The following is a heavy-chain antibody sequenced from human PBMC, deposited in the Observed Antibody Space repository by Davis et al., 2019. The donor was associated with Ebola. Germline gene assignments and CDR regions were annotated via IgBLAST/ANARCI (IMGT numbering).Heavy chain of an antibody. CDR3: VSERAAGTAGAYVYFQY. V-gene: IGHV1-18*01. J-gene: IGHJ1*01. Sequence: ASVQVSCKASGYTFVDYGISWVRQAPAQGREWMGWISAYYGTTRYAQKVEGRVAMTRDTSTRTAYMELRSLRHDDTAVYYCVSERAAGTAGAYVYFQYWGQGTLVTVSS. D-gene: IGHD6-13*01. CDR2: ISAYYGTT. CDR1: GYTFVDYG.